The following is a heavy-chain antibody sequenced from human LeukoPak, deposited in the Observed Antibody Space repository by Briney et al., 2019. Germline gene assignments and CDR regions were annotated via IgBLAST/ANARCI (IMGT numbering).Heavy chain of an antibody. J-gene: IGHJ6*03. V-gene: IGHV1-69*06. D-gene: IGHD3-22*01. CDR2: IIPIFGTA. CDR1: GGTFSSYA. CDR3: AREPYYYDSSGYYGKVLSYYYMDV. Sequence: GASVKVSCKASGGTFSSYAISWVRQAPGQGLEWMGGIIPIFGTANYAQKFQGRVTITADKSTSTAYMELSSLRSEDTAVYYCAREPYYYDSSGYYGKVLSYYYMDVWGKGTTVTVSS.